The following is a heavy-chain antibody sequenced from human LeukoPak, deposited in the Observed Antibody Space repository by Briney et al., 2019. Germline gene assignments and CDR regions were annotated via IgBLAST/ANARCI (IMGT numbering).Heavy chain of an antibody. D-gene: IGHD6-19*01. CDR2: ISYDGSDK. Sequence: GGSLRLSCAASGFTFNNFGLHWVRQAPGKGLDWVAFISYDGSDKNCVDSVQGRFTISRDNSKNTLYLQMNSLRVDDTAVYYCAKDLHSGWSFDYWGQGILVTVSS. V-gene: IGHV3-30*02. J-gene: IGHJ4*02. CDR1: GFTFNNFG. CDR3: AKDLHSGWSFDY.